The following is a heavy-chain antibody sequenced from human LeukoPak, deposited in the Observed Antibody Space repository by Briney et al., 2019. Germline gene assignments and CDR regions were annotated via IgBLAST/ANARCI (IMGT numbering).Heavy chain of an antibody. D-gene: IGHD6-19*01. J-gene: IGHJ4*02. V-gene: IGHV4-59*01. CDR3: ARETRSSGWFDY. Sequence: SETLSLTCSVSGGSISSYYWSWIRQPPGKGLEWIGYIYYSGSTNYNPSLKSRVTISVDTSKNQFSLKLSSATAADTAMYYCARETRSSGWFDYWGRGSLVTVSS. CDR2: IYYSGST. CDR1: GGSISSYY.